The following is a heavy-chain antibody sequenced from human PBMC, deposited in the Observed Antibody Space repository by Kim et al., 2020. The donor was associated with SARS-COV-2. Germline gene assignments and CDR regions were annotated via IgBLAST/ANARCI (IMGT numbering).Heavy chain of an antibody. CDR2: IRSKVYSYAT. CDR3: TRIPTTTLSFWDAFDV. CDR1: GFTFSDSP. J-gene: IGHJ3*01. Sequence: GGSLRLSCAASGFTFSDSPIHWVRQASGKGLEWVGRIRSKVYSYATSYAASVKGRFTISRDDSEITAYLQMNSLKTEDTSEYDCTRIPTTTLSFWDAFDV. V-gene: IGHV3-73*01. D-gene: IGHD1-1*01.